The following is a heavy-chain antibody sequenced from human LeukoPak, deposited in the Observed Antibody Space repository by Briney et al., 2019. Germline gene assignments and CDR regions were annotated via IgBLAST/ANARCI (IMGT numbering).Heavy chain of an antibody. CDR3: AKDGTYDSQGPYYFDY. CDR2: ISGSGGST. J-gene: IGHJ4*02. V-gene: IGHV3-23*01. CDR1: GFTFSSYA. D-gene: IGHD3-3*01. Sequence: RPGGSLRLSCAASGFTFSSYAMSWVRQAPGKVLEWVSAISGSGGSTYYADSGKGRFTISIDNSKNTLYLQMNSLRAEDTAVYYCAKDGTYDSQGPYYFDYWGQGTLVTVSS.